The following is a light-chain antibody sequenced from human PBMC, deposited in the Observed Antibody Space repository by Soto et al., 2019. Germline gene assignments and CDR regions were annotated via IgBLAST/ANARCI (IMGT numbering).Light chain of an antibody. CDR2: WAS. CDR1: QSISSY. V-gene: IGKV1-39*01. CDR3: QQYNDWPPIT. J-gene: IGKJ5*01. Sequence: DIPMTQSPSSLSASVGDRVTITCRASQSISSYLNWYQQKPGQPPKVLIYWASTRETGVPDRFSGSGSGTEFTLTISSLQSEDFAVYYCQQYNDWPPITFGQGTRLEI.